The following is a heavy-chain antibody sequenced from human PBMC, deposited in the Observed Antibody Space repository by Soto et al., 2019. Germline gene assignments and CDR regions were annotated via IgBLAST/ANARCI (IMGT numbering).Heavy chain of an antibody. D-gene: IGHD6-19*01. CDR2: IKQDGSEK. Sequence: LRLSCAASGFPFSSYWMSWVRQAPGKGLEWVANIKQDGSEKYYVDSVKGRFTISRDNAKNSLYLQRNSLRAEDTAVYYCARYSGWYGGAFDIWGQGTMVTVSS. V-gene: IGHV3-7*01. CDR1: GFPFSSYW. CDR3: ARYSGWYGGAFDI. J-gene: IGHJ3*02.